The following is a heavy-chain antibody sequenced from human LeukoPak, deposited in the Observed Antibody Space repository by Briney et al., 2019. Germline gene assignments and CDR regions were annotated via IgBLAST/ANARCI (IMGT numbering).Heavy chain of an antibody. CDR2: INAGNGNT. CDR1: GYTFTNYS. V-gene: IGHV1-3*01. CDR3: ARERVSPHWFDY. Sequence: ASVKVSCKASGYTFTNYSMHWVRQAPGQRLEWMGWINAGNGNTRYSQRFQGRVTLTRDTSASTSYMELSSLASEDTAVYYCARERVSPHWFDYWGQGTLVTVSS. D-gene: IGHD1-1*01. J-gene: IGHJ4*02.